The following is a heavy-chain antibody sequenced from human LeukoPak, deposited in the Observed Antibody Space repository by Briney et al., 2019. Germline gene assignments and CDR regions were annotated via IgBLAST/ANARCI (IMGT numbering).Heavy chain of an antibody. D-gene: IGHD3-10*01. CDR1: GFTFSSYA. Sequence: GGSLRLSCAASGFTFSSYAMSWVRQAPGKGLEWVSAISGSGGSTYYADSVKGRFTISRDNSKNTLYLQMNSLRAEDTAVYYCAKGFDVLLWSGDLPDAFDIWGQGTMVTVSS. J-gene: IGHJ3*02. CDR3: AKGFDVLLWSGDLPDAFDI. V-gene: IGHV3-23*01. CDR2: ISGSGGST.